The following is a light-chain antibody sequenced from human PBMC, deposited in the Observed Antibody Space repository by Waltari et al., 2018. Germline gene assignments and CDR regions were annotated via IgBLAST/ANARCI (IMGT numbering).Light chain of an antibody. CDR1: QSVSRA. CDR3: QHYVRLPVT. CDR2: GAS. J-gene: IGKJ1*01. Sequence: EIVLTQSPGTLSLSPGERVILSCRVSQSVSRALAWYQQKPGQAPRLLIYGASNRATGIPDRFSGSGSGTDFSLTIRRLEPEDFAVYYCQHYVRLPVTFGQGTKVEIK. V-gene: IGKV3-20*01.